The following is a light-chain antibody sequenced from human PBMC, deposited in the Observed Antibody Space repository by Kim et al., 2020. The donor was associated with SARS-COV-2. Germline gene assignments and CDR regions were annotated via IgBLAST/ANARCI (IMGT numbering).Light chain of an antibody. Sequence: GQKVTNSCSGSSSNIGNNYVSWYQQLPGTAPKLLIYDNNKRPSVIPDRFSGSRSGTSATLGITGLQTGDEADYYCGTWDSSLSAYVFGTGTKVTVL. V-gene: IGLV1-51*01. CDR1: SSNIGNNY. CDR2: DNN. CDR3: GTWDSSLSAYV. J-gene: IGLJ1*01.